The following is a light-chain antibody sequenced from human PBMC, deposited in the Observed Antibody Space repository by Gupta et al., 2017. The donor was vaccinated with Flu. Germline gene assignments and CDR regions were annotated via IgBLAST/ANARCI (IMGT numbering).Light chain of an antibody. J-gene: IGKJ4*01. V-gene: IGKV1-12*01. CDR2: AAS. CDR3: LQANSFPLS. CDR1: QHINSW. Sequence: PSTVSASVGDRVTITCRASQHINSWLAWYQKKPGQAPKVLIYAASSLQSGVPSRFSGSGYGTDFTPTISSLQPEDFATYFCLQANSFPLSSGGGTKVEMK.